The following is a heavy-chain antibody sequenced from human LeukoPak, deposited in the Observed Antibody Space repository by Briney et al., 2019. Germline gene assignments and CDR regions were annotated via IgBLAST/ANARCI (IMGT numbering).Heavy chain of an antibody. Sequence: GRSLRLSCAASGFTFSSYGMHWVRQAPGKGLEWVPYISSSGSTIYYADSVKGRFTISRDNAKNSLYLQMNSLRAEDTAVYYCATSWFGDYYFDYWGQGTLVTVSS. D-gene: IGHD3-10*01. V-gene: IGHV3-48*04. CDR3: ATSWFGDYYFDY. CDR2: ISSSGSTI. J-gene: IGHJ4*02. CDR1: GFTFSSYG.